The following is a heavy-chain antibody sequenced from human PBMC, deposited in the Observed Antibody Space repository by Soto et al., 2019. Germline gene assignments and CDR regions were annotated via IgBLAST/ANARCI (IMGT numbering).Heavy chain of an antibody. CDR1: GGSLRTRTFW. Sequence: QLQLQESGPGLVKPGDTLSLTCSVSGGSLRTRTFWWAGTPPPRGGGGVWCGDMYYRGSSYSSPSLKSRVTLSVDTSKNQLSLKLNSVTAADTAVYYCARHPRDDYNYGGSGIFDYWGQGTLVTVSS. J-gene: IGHJ4*02. CDR2: MYYRGSS. CDR3: ARHPRDDYNYGGSGIFDY. D-gene: IGHD4-4*01. V-gene: IGHV4-39*01.